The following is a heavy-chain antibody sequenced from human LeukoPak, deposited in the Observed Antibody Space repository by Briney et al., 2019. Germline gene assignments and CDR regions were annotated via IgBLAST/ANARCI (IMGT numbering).Heavy chain of an antibody. V-gene: IGHV3-7*01. CDR2: IGQDGSEK. CDR3: ARDRNKGATDY. CDR1: GLTFSTSW. Sequence: PGGSLRLSCAASGLTFSTSWMSWVRQAPGKGLKWVANIGQDGSEKNHVDSVRGRFTISRDNAKNSLFLQMNSLRVEDTALYYCARDRNKGATDYWGQGTLVTVSS. J-gene: IGHJ4*02. D-gene: IGHD1-26*01.